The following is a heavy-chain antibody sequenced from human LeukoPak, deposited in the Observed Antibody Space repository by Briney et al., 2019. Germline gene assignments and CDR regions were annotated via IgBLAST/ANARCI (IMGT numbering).Heavy chain of an antibody. CDR2: IYHSGST. CDR3: ARPNYSDSSGYYYSPGNWFDP. J-gene: IGHJ5*02. V-gene: IGHV4-38-2*01. Sequence: PSETLSLTCAVSGYSISSGYYWGWIRQPPGKGLEWIGSIYHSGSTYYNPSLKSRVTISVDTSKNQFSLKLSSVTAADTAVYYCARPNYSDSSGYYYSPGNWFDPWGRGTLVTVSS. D-gene: IGHD3-22*01. CDR1: GYSISSGYY.